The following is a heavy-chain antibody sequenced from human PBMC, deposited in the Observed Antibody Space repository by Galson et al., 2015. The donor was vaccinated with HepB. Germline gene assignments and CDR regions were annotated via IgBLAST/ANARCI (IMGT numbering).Heavy chain of an antibody. V-gene: IGHV3-15*01. D-gene: IGHD4-17*01. Sequence: SLRLSCAASGFTFSNAWMSWVRQAPGKGLEWVGRIKNKAGGGTIHYAAPVKGRFTISRDDSENTLYLQMNSLKTEDTAVYYCSRTDPLDVWGQGTTVTVSS. J-gene: IGHJ6*02. CDR1: GFTFSNAW. CDR2: IKNKAGGGTI. CDR3: SRTDPLDV.